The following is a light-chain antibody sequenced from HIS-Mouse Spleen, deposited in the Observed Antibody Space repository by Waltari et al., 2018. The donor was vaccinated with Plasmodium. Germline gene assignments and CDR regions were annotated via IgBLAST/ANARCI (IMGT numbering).Light chain of an antibody. CDR3: SSYTSSSTLV. CDR2: EVS. V-gene: IGLV2-14*01. J-gene: IGLJ2*01. CDR1: SPHFGGYNY. Sequence: QSALTLPASVSGSPGQSITIPCTGTSPHFGGYNYVSWYQQHPGKAPKLMIYEVSNRPSGVSNRFSGSKSGNTASLTISGLQAEDEADYYCSSYTSSSTLVFGGGTKLTVL.